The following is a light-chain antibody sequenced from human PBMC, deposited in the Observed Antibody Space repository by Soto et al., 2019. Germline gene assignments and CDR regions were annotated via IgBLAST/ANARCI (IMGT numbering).Light chain of an antibody. V-gene: IGLV2-23*01. CDR3: CSYAGSSTLV. Sequence: QSALTQPASVSGSPGQSITISCTGTSSDVGSYNLVSWYQQHPGKAPKLMIYEGSKRPSGVSNRLSGSKSGNTASLTISGLQAEDEADYYCCSYAGSSTLVFGTGTKVTVL. CDR2: EGS. J-gene: IGLJ1*01. CDR1: SSDVGSYNL.